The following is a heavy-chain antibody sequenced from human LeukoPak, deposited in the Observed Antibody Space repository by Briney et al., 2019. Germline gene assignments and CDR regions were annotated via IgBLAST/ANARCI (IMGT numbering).Heavy chain of an antibody. Sequence: SETLSLTCTVSGGSISTYYWSWIRQPAGKGLEWIGRIYTSGSTNYNPSLKSRVTISVDTSKNQFSLKLSSVTAADTAVYYCARGLSDYCSGGSCYYFDYWGQGTLVTVSS. J-gene: IGHJ4*02. CDR1: GGSISTYY. CDR3: ARGLSDYCSGGSCYYFDY. D-gene: IGHD2-15*01. V-gene: IGHV4-4*07. CDR2: IYTSGST.